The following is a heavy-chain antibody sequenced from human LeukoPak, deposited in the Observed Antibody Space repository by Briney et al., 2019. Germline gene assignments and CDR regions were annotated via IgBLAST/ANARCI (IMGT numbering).Heavy chain of an antibody. D-gene: IGHD5-18*01. J-gene: IGHJ5*02. CDR3: ARGIRERIQLWSGWFDP. CDR1: GGSISSYY. Sequence: SETLSLTCTGSGGSISSYYWSWIRQPPGKGLEWIWYIYYSGSTNYNPSLKSRVTISVETSKNPFSLKLSSVTAADTAVHYCARGIRERIQLWSGWFDPWGQGTLVTVSS. V-gene: IGHV4-59*08. CDR2: IYYSGST.